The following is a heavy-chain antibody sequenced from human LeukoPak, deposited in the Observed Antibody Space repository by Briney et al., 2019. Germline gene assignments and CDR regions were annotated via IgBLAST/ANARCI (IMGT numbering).Heavy chain of an antibody. CDR2: IYYSGST. CDR3: ARSGAAAIRGPFDY. J-gene: IGHJ4*02. Sequence: SETLSLTCTVSGGSISSGGYYWSWIRQHPGKGLEWIGYIYYSGSTYYNPSLKSRVTISVGTSKNQFSLKLSSVTAADTAVYYCARSGAAAIRGPFDYWGQGTLVTVSS. V-gene: IGHV4-31*03. D-gene: IGHD2-2*02. CDR1: GGSISSGGYY.